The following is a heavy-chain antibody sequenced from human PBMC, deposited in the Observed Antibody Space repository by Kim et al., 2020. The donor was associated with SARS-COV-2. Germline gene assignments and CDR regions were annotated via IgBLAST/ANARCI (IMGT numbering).Heavy chain of an antibody. CDR3: ARDHSSSWYYFDY. Sequence: GGSLRLSCAASGFTFSSYGMHWVRQAPGKGLEWVAVIWYDGSNKYYADSVKGRFTISRDNSKNTLYLQMNSLRAEDTAVYYCARDHSSSWYYFDYWGQGTLVTVSS. CDR1: GFTFSSYG. D-gene: IGHD6-13*01. CDR2: IWYDGSNK. J-gene: IGHJ4*02. V-gene: IGHV3-33*01.